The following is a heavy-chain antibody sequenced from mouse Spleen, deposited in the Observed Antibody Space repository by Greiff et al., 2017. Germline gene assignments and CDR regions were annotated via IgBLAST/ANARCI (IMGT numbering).Heavy chain of an antibody. CDR1: GYTFTSYW. CDR2: IDPSDSYT. J-gene: IGHJ2*01. V-gene: IGHV1-69*01. D-gene: IGHD4-1*01. CDR3: ARRGDWDGGDY. Sequence: QVQLQQPGAELVMPGASVKLSCKASGYTFTSYWMHWVKQRPGQGLEWIGEIDPSDSYTNYNQKFKGKATLTVDKSSSTAYMQLSSLTSEDSAVYYCARRGDWDGGDYWGQGTTLTVSS.